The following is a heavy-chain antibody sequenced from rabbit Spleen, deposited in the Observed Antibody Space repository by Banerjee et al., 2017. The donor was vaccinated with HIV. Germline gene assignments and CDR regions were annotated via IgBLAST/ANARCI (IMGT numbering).Heavy chain of an antibody. CDR3: ARDTSSSFSSYGMDR. Sequence: QEQLVESGGGLVQPEGSLTLTCTASGFSFSSSYYMCWVRQAPGKGLEWIACIYTGSSGSTYYASWAKGRFTITRSTSLNTVTLQLNSLTGSDTATYFCARDTSSSFSSYGMDRWGPGTLVTVS. V-gene: IGHV1S45*01. CDR1: GFSFSSSYY. J-gene: IGHJ6*01. CDR2: IYTGSSGST. D-gene: IGHD1-1*01.